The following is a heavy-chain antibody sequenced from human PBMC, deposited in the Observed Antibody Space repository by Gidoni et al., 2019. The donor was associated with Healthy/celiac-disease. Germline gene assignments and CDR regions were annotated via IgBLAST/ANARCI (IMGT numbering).Heavy chain of an antibody. J-gene: IGHJ4*02. D-gene: IGHD6-19*01. CDR3: VSSKWSSGWALRY. Sequence: EVQLVESGGGLVQPGGSLRLSCAASGFTFSSYAMSWVRQAPGKGLEWVSSISGSGGSTYYADSVKGRFTISRDNSKNTLYLQMNSLRAEDTAVYYCVSSKWSSGWALRYWGQGTLVTVSS. CDR1: GFTFSSYA. V-gene: IGHV3-23*04. CDR2: ISGSGGST.